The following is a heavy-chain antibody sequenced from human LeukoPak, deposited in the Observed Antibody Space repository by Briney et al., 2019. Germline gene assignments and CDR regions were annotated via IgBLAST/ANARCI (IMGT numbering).Heavy chain of an antibody. CDR3: AKEYCSTTSCYNWFDP. V-gene: IGHV3-7*01. D-gene: IGHD2-2*01. Sequence: QPGGSLRLSCAASGFTFSNYWMTWVRQAPGKGLEWVANIKQDGSEKYYVDSVKGRFTISRDNAKNSLYLQMNSLRAEDTAVYYCAKEYCSTTSCYNWFDPWGQGTLVTVSS. CDR1: GFTFSNYW. CDR2: IKQDGSEK. J-gene: IGHJ5*02.